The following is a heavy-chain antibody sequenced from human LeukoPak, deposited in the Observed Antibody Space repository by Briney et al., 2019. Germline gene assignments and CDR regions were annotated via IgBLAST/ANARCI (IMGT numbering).Heavy chain of an antibody. CDR3: ARGGNSFDY. CDR2: IYTSGST. D-gene: IGHD2-15*01. V-gene: IGHV4-4*09. Sequence: SETLSLTCTVSGGSNSSYYWSWIRQPPGKGLEWIGYIYTSGSTNYNPSLKSRVTISVDTSKNQFSLKLSSVTAADTAVYYCARGGNSFDYWGQGTLVTVSS. J-gene: IGHJ4*02. CDR1: GGSNSSYY.